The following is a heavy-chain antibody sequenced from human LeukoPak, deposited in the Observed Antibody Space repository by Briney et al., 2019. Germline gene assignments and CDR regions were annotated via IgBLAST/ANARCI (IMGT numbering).Heavy chain of an antibody. CDR2: FDPEDGET. CDR1: GYTLTELS. J-gene: IGHJ3*02. D-gene: IGHD1-26*01. CDR3: ATDHGGRRSGSDAFEI. Sequence: ASVKVSCKVSGYTLTELSMHWVRQAPGKGLEWMGGFDPEDGETIYAQKFQGRVTMTEDTSTDTAYMELSSLRSEDTAVYYCATDHGGRRSGSDAFEIWGQGTMVTVSS. V-gene: IGHV1-24*01.